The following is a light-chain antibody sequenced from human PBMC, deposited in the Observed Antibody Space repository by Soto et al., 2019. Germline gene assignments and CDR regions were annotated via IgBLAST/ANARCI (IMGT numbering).Light chain of an antibody. V-gene: IGLV2-14*01. CDR1: SSDVGGYNY. J-gene: IGLJ1*01. CDR2: DVS. Sequence: QSVLTQPAYVSGSPGQSITISSTGTSSDVGGYNYVSWYQQHPGKAPKLMIYDVSNRPSGVSNRFSGSKSGNTASLTISGLQAEDEADYYCSSYTSSSTLAYVFGTGTKVTVL. CDR3: SSYTSSSTLAYV.